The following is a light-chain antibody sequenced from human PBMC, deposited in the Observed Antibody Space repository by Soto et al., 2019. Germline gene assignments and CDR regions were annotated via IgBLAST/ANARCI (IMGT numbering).Light chain of an antibody. J-gene: IGLJ2*01. CDR2: SDN. V-gene: IGLV1-44*01. CDR3: AAWDDSLNGLV. Sequence: QSVLTQPPSTSGTPGQRVTISCSGSRSNIGSNTVNWYQQLPGTAPKLLMYSDNRRPSGVPDRFSGSKSGTSASLAISGLQSEDEADYYCAAWDDSLNGLVFGGGTKLTVL. CDR1: RSNIGSNT.